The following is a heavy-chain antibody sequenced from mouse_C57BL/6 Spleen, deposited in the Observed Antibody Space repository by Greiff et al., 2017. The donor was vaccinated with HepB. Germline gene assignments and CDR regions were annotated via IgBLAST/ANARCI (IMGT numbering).Heavy chain of an antibody. CDR3: ARRADDADYCSSLYAMDY. J-gene: IGHJ4*01. V-gene: IGHV5-6*02. CDR1: GFTFSSYG. D-gene: IGHD1-1*01. CDR2: ISSGGSYT. Sequence: EVMLVESGGDLVKPGGSLKLSCAASGFTFSSYGMSWVRQTPDKRLEWVATISSGGSYTYYPDSVKGRFTISRDNAKNTLYLQMSSLKSEDTAMYYCARRADDADYCSSLYAMDYWGQGTSVTVSS.